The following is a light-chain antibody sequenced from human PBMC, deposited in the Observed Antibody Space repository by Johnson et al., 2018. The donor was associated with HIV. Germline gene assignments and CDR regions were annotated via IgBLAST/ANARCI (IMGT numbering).Light chain of an antibody. CDR2: ENN. CDR1: SSNIGNNY. J-gene: IGLJ1*01. Sequence: HSVLTQPPSVSAAPGQKVTISCSGSSSNIGNNYVSWYQQLPGTAPKLLIYENNKRPSGIPDRFSASKSGTSATLGITGLQTGDEADYYCGTWDSSLSAGVFGTGTNVTVL. CDR3: GTWDSSLSAGV. V-gene: IGLV1-51*02.